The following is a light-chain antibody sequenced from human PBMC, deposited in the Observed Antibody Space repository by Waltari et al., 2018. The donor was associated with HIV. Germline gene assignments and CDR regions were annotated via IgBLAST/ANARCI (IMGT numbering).Light chain of an antibody. J-gene: IGKJ5*01. V-gene: IGKV2D-29*02. CDR1: QSPLHNDGKTY. CDR3: IQTIHLPIT. Sequence: VLTQTPPSLSVTPGQPPSISCNSSQSPLHNDGKTYLYWYLQKPGQSPQLLIYEVSNRFSGVPDRFSGSGSGTNFTLKISRVEAEDVGVYDCIQTIHLPITFGQGTRLEIK. CDR2: EVS.